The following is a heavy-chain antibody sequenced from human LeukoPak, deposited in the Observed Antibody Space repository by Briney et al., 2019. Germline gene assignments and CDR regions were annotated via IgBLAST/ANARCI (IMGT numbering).Heavy chain of an antibody. V-gene: IGHV3-23*01. CDR1: GXTFINYG. D-gene: IGHD1-14*01. J-gene: IGHJ4*02. CDR2: ISGSGGST. CDR3: AKGHSAHGTGFDC. Sequence: GGSLRLSCAASGXTFINYGMSWVRRAPGKGLEWVSGISGSGGSTYYADSVKGRFTISRDNSKNTLYLQMNSLRAEDTAVYYCAKGHSAHGTGFDCWGQGTLVAVSS.